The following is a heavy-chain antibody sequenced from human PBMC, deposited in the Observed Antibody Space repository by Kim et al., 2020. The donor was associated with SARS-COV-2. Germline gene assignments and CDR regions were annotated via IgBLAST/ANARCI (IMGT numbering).Heavy chain of an antibody. Sequence: TVKGRFTNARDNSKNTLYMQMNSLRAEDTAVYYCARDPGTPLYYYYMDVWGKGTTVTISS. V-gene: IGHV3-30*07. D-gene: IGHD1-1*01. CDR3: ARDPGTPLYYYYMDV. J-gene: IGHJ6*03.